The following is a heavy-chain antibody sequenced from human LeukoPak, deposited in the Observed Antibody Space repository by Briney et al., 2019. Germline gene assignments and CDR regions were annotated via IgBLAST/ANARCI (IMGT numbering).Heavy chain of an antibody. CDR2: INGSGGNT. CDR3: ARGADGVSSNSRGWFDP. J-gene: IGHJ5*02. Sequence: GGSLRLSCAASGFTFSNSAMSWVRQAPGKGLEWVSDINGSGGNTYYADSVKGRFTISRDNAKNSLYLQMNSLRAEDTAVYSCARGADGVSSNSRGWFDPWGQGTLVTVSS. D-gene: IGHD2-15*01. V-gene: IGHV3-23*01. CDR1: GFTFSNSA.